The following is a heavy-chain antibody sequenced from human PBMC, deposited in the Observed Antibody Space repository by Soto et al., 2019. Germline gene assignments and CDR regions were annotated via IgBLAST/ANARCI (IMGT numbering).Heavy chain of an antibody. Sequence: SVKVSCKASGFTFTISAVQCVRQSRLQRLEWIGCIVVGSGNTNYAQKFQERVTITRDMSTSTAYMELSSLRSEDTAVYYCAADEVGPWGQETLVTVS. V-gene: IGHV1-58*01. J-gene: IGHJ5*02. CDR3: AADEVGP. D-gene: IGHD1-26*01. CDR2: IVVGSGNT. CDR1: GFTFTISA.